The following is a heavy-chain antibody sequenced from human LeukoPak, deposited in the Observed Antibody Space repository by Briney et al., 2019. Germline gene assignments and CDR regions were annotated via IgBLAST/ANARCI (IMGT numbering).Heavy chain of an antibody. J-gene: IGHJ3*02. CDR3: ARDGASPGRAFDI. V-gene: IGHV3-21*01. CDR2: ISSSSSYI. CDR1: GFTFSSYS. Sequence: GGSLRLSCAASGFTFSSYSMNWVRQAPGKGLEWVSSISSSSSYIYYADSVKGRFTISRDNAKNSLYLQMNSLRAEDTAVYYCARDGASPGRAFDIWGQGTMVTVSS.